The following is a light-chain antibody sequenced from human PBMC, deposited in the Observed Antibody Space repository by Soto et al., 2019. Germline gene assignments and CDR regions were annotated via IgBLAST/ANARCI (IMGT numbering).Light chain of an antibody. J-gene: IGLJ3*02. CDR3: QTWGTGPWV. Sequence: QLVLTQSPSASASLGASVKLTCTLSSGHSTYAIAWHQQQPEKGPRYLMKLNSDGSHSKGDGIPDRFSGSSSGAERYLTSSSLLSEDEADYYCQTWGTGPWVFGGGTKVTVL. CDR1: SGHSTYA. CDR2: LNSDGSH. V-gene: IGLV4-69*01.